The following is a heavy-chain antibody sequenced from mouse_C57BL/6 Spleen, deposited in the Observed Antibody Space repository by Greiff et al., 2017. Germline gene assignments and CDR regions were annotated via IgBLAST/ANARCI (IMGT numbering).Heavy chain of an antibody. CDR2: ISSVSSTI. J-gene: IGHJ2*01. D-gene: IGHD1-1*01. Sequence: EVQLMESGGGLVQPGGSLKLSCAASGFTFSDYGMHWVRQAPEKGLEWVAYISSVSSTIYYADTVKGRFTISRDNAKNALYLQMTSLRSEDTAMYCCARGGYYGWYFDYWGQGTTLTVSS. V-gene: IGHV5-17*01. CDR3: ARGGYYGWYFDY. CDR1: GFTFSDYG.